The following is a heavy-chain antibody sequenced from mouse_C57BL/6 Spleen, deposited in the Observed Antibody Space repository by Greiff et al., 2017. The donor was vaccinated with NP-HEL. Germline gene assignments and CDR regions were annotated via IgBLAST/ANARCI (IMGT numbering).Heavy chain of an antibody. D-gene: IGHD2-1*01. CDR1: GFNIKDYY. V-gene: IGHV14-2*01. Sequence: VQLKQSGAELVKPGASVKLSCTASGFNIKDYYMHWVKQRTEQGLEWIGRIDPEDGETKYAPTFQGKATITADTSSNTAYLQLSSLTSGDTAVYYCARYGNYVPYWGQGTTLTVSS. J-gene: IGHJ2*01. CDR3: ARYGNYVPY. CDR2: IDPEDGET.